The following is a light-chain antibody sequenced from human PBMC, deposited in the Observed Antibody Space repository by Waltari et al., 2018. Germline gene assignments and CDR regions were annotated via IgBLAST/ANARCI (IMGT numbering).Light chain of an antibody. CDR3: QQSYSTPRT. CDR2: AAA. J-gene: IGKJ1*01. V-gene: IGKV1-39*01. Sequence: DVQMTPSPSSLSASVGGRVSITCRASQSISSYLNWYQQKPGKAPTLLIYAAASLQRGVPSRFSGSGSGTDFTLTISSLQPEDFATYYCQQSYSTPRTFGQGTKVEIK. CDR1: QSISSY.